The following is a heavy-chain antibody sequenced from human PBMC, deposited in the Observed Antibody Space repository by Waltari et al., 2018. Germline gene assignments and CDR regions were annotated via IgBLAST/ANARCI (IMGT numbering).Heavy chain of an antibody. CDR3: ARDDFWSGYIDY. D-gene: IGHD3-3*01. V-gene: IGHV4-34*01. CDR2: INHSRSP. CDR1: GGSFSGYY. J-gene: IGHJ4*02. Sequence: QVQLQQWGAGLLKPSETLSLTCAVYGGSFSGYYWSWIRQPPGKGLEWIGEINHSRSPNYNPSLKSRVTISVDTSKNQFSLKLSSVTAADTAVYYCARDDFWSGYIDYWGQGTLVTVSS.